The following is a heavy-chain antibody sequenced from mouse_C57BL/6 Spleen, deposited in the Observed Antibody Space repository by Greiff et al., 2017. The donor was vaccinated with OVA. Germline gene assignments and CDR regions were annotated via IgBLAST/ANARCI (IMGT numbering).Heavy chain of an antibody. D-gene: IGHD1-1*01. CDR1: GYSFTGYY. CDR3: ARDYYGSSYGGNFDY. V-gene: IGHV1-42*01. CDR2: INPSTGGT. J-gene: IGHJ3*01. Sequence: VQLQQSGPELVKPGASVKISCKASGYSFTGYYMNWVKQSPEKSLEWIGEINPSTGGTTYNQKFKAKATLTVDKSSSTAYMQLKSLTSEDSAVYYCARDYYGSSYGGNFDYWGQGTLVTVSA.